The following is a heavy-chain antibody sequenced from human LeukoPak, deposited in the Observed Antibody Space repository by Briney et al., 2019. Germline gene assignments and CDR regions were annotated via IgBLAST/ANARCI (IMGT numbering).Heavy chain of an antibody. CDR2: TYYRSKWY. V-gene: IGHV6-1*01. CDR1: GDSVSSNSAA. Sequence: SQTLSLTCAISGDSVSSNSAAWNWIRQSPSRGLEWLGRTYYRSKWYRITVNPDTSKNQFSLQLNSVTPEDTAVYYCARDLGSSWYFDYWGQGTLVTVSS. D-gene: IGHD6-13*01. J-gene: IGHJ4*02. CDR3: ARDLGSSWYFDY.